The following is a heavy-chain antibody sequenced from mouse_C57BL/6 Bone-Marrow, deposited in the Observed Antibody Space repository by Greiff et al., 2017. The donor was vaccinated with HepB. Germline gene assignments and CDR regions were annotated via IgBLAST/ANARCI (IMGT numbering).Heavy chain of an antibody. Sequence: VQLKESGAELVRPGASVKLSCTASGFNIKDDYMHWVKQRPEQGLEWIGWIDPENGDTEYASKFQGKATITADTSSNTAYRQLSSLTSEDTAVYYCTTDYSNYWGQGTTLTVSS. D-gene: IGHD2-5*01. CDR2: IDPENGDT. V-gene: IGHV14-4*01. J-gene: IGHJ2*01. CDR1: GFNIKDDY. CDR3: TTDYSNY.